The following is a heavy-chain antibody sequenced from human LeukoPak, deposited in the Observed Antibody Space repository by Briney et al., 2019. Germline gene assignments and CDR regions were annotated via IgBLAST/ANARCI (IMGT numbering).Heavy chain of an antibody. CDR3: ARDRGYASDY. J-gene: IGHJ4*02. V-gene: IGHV3-74*01. CDR1: GFTLRNSW. Sequence: GGSLRLSCAASGFTLRNSWMHWVRQAPGKGLVWVSRIINDGSATNYADSVKGRFTISRDNAKNMVYLQMDSLRAEDTAVYYCARDRGYASDYWGQGTLVTVSS. CDR2: IINDGSAT. D-gene: IGHD5-18*01.